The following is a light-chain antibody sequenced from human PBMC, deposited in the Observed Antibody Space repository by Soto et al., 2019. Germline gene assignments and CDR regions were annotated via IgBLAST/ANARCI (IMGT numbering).Light chain of an antibody. J-gene: IGLJ3*02. CDR3: GTWDSSLSAPLV. CDR1: SSNIGNNY. V-gene: IGLV1-51*01. Sequence: QSVLTQPPSVSAAPGQTVTISCSGSSSNIGNNYVSWYQQLPGTAPKLLIYDNNKRPSGIPDRFSGSKSGTSATLGITGLQTGDEADYYCGTWDSSLSAPLVFGGGTKVTVL. CDR2: DNN.